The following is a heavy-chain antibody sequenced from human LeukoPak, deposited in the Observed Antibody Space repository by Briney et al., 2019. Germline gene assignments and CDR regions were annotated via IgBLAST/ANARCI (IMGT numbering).Heavy chain of an antibody. D-gene: IGHD4-23*01. V-gene: IGHV4-59*01. CDR2: VYYSGST. CDR1: SASISSYY. CDR3: ARIIYGGNSEYFYYAMDV. Sequence: KPSETLSLTCTVSSASISSYYWSWIRQPPGKGLEWIGYVYYSGSTNYSPSLESRVTVSVDTSKNQFSLKLNSVTAADTAVYYCARIIYGGNSEYFYYAMDVWGQGTAVTVSS. J-gene: IGHJ6*02.